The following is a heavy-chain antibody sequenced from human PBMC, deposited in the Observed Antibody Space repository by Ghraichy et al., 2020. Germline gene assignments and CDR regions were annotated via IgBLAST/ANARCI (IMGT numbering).Heavy chain of an antibody. D-gene: IGHD4-17*01. CDR1: GFTSSIYG. Sequence: GGSLRLSCAASGFTSSIYGMHWVRQAPGKGLEWVAGIFYDGSNKYYTDSVKGRFTISRDNSKNTLYLQMNSLRAEDTAVYYCARDSSPTVTNYWYFDLWGRGTLVTVSS. V-gene: IGHV3-33*01. CDR3: ARDSSPTVTNYWYFDL. J-gene: IGHJ2*01. CDR2: IFYDGSNK.